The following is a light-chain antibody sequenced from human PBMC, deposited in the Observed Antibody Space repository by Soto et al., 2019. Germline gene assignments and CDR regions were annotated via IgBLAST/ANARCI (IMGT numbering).Light chain of an antibody. CDR1: QSISSN. J-gene: IGKJ1*01. CDR2: GVS. CDR3: QQYSNWPRT. Sequence: EVVMTQHPASLSVSPGEGATLSCKASQSISSNLAWYQQKPGQAPRLLMYGVSTRATGIPGRFSGSGSGTEFTLTISSLQSEDFAVYYCQQYSNWPRTFGQGTKVDVK. V-gene: IGKV3-15*01.